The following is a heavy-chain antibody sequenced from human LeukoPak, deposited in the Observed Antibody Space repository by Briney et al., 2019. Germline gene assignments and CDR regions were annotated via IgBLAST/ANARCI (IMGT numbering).Heavy chain of an antibody. Sequence: SETLSLTCTVSGGSISSSSYYWGWIRQPPGKGLEWIGSIYYSGSTYYNPSLKSRVTISVDTSKNQFSLKLSSVTAADTAVYYCARRRLRFLEWFLHPGAFDIWGQGTMVTVSS. J-gene: IGHJ3*02. CDR1: GGSISSSSYY. D-gene: IGHD3-3*01. CDR3: ARRRLRFLEWFLHPGAFDI. CDR2: IYYSGST. V-gene: IGHV4-39*07.